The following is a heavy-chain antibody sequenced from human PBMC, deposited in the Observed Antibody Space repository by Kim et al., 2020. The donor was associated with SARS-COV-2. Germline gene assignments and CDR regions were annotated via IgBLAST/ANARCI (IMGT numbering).Heavy chain of an antibody. CDR3: ARDIVVVPAAMSSYWYFDL. CDR1: GGSISSGGYY. Sequence: SETLSLTCTVSGGSISSGGYYWSWIRQHPGKGLEWIGYIYYSGSTYYNPSLKSRVTISVDTSKNQFSLKLSSVTAADTAVYYCARDIVVVPAAMSSYWYFDLWGRGTLVTVSS. D-gene: IGHD2-2*01. J-gene: IGHJ2*01. V-gene: IGHV4-31*03. CDR2: IYYSGST.